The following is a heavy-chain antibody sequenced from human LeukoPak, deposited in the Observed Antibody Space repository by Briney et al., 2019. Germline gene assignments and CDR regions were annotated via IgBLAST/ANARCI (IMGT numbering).Heavy chain of an antibody. CDR3: VRDKLELYWFDY. V-gene: IGHV1-46*01. J-gene: IGHJ4*02. D-gene: IGHD1-7*01. Sequence: ASVKVFCKASGYTFTSYYMHWVRQAPGQGLEWMGIINPSGGSTSYAQKFQGRVTMTRDTSTSTVYMELSSLRSEDTAVYYCVRDKLELYWFDYWGQGTLVTVSS. CDR2: INPSGGST. CDR1: GYTFTSYY.